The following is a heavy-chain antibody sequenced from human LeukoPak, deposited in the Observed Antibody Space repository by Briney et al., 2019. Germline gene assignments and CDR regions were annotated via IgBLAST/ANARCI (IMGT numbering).Heavy chain of an antibody. V-gene: IGHV4-39*07. D-gene: IGHD4-17*01. J-gene: IGHJ4*02. CDR1: GGSISSGTYY. Sequence: SETLSLTCTVSGGSISSGTYYWAWIRQPPGKGLEWIGTIYHSGSTYYNPSLKSRITISVDTSKNQFSLSLSSVTVADTAVYYCARAGTNLGDYDFWGQGTLVTVSS. CDR2: IYHSGST. CDR3: ARAGTNLGDYDF.